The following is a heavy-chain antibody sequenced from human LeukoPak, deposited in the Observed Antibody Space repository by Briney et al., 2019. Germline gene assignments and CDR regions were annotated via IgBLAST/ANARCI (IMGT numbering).Heavy chain of an antibody. J-gene: IGHJ4*02. CDR1: GGSISSYY. CDR2: IYYRGST. CDR3: ASGPYSSSYTIDY. D-gene: IGHD6-6*01. V-gene: IGHV4-59*01. Sequence: SETLSLTCTVSGGSISSYYWSWIRQPPGKGLEWIGYIYYRGSTNYNPSLKSRATISVDTSKNQFSLKLSSVTAADTAVYYCASGPYSSSYTIDYWGQGTLVTVSS.